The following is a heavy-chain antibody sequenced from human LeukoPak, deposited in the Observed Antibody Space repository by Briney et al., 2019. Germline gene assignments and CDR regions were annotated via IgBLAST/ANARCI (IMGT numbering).Heavy chain of an antibody. J-gene: IGHJ4*02. CDR1: GFTFDDYA. V-gene: IGHV3-43*02. D-gene: IGHD4-11*01. CDR3: TKDGHSCPFDY. CDR2: ISEDGSST. Sequence: GGSLRLSCAASGFTFDDYAMHWVRQAPGKGLEWVSLISEDGSSTYYADSVKGRFTISRDNSKNSLYLQMSSLRTEDTALYYCTKDGHSCPFDYWGQGTLVTVSS.